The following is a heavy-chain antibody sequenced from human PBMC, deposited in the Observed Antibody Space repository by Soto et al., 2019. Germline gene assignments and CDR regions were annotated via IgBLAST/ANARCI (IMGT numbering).Heavy chain of an antibody. J-gene: IGHJ6*02. CDR1: EGNINNYV. CDR3: ARRQISPTTRGAASDRGGMDV. D-gene: IGHD6-13*01. CDR2: IWNDGNSY. Sequence: TLSCGVGEGNINNYVRHWVRKAPGKGLEWVAVIWNDGNSYYYPNSVKGRFTISRDNSKNTLYLQMSSLRVEDTAVYYCARRQISPTTRGAASDRGGMDVWGQGTTVTVSS. V-gene: IGHV3-33*08.